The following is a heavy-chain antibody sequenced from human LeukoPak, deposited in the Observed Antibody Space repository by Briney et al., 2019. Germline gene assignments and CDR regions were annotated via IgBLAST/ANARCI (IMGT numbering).Heavy chain of an antibody. CDR2: ISGSGGST. V-gene: IGHV3-23*01. D-gene: IGHD2-15*01. J-gene: IGHJ4*02. Sequence: GGSLRLSCAASGFTFSSYAMSWVRRAPGKGLEWVSAISGSGGSTYYADSVKGRFTISRDNSKNTLYLQMNSLRAEDTAVYYCAKGVWSGGSFVDDYWGQGTLVTVSS. CDR3: AKGVWSGGSFVDDY. CDR1: GFTFSSYA.